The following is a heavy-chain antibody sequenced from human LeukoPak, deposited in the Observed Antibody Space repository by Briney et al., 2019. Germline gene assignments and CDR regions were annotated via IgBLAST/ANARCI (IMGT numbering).Heavy chain of an antibody. J-gene: IGHJ3*02. CDR1: GGSISSSAYY. D-gene: IGHD3-3*01. CDR3: ARHHYFWSGYYNAFDM. Sequence: SETLSLTCTVSGGSISSSAYYVGWIRHSPGKGLECIGSISYSVSTYYNPSLKSRLTISVDTSKNQFSLRLSSVAAADTAVYYCARHHYFWSGYYNAFDMWGQGTMVTVSS. CDR2: ISYSVST. V-gene: IGHV4-39*01.